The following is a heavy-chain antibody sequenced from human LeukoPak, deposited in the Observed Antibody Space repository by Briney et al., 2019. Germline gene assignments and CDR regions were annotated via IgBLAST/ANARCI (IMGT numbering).Heavy chain of an antibody. J-gene: IGHJ4*02. CDR2: INPYNGNT. D-gene: IGHD5-18*01. V-gene: IGHV1-18*01. Sequence: ASVKVSCKASGYTFSSYGISWVRQAPGQGLEWMGWINPYNGNTDYAQMFQGKVTMTTDTSTSTAYVELRSLTSDDTAVYYCARGWAGTAMGDFWGQGTLLTVSS. CDR3: ARGWAGTAMGDF. CDR1: GYTFSSYG.